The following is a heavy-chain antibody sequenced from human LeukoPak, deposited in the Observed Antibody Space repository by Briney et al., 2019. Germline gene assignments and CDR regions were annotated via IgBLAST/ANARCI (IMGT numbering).Heavy chain of an antibody. CDR3: ARGPPNGHDDSSDYYVPACFDY. Sequence: KPSETLSLTCTVSDYSISGDHYWGWIRQPPGKGLEWIGSIYDSGITYYSPSLKSRVTISVDTSKNHFSLKLTSVTAADTALYYCARGPPNGHDDSSDYYVPACFDYWGQGTLVTVSS. CDR2: IYDSGIT. V-gene: IGHV4-38-2*02. J-gene: IGHJ4*02. CDR1: DYSISGDHY. D-gene: IGHD3-22*01.